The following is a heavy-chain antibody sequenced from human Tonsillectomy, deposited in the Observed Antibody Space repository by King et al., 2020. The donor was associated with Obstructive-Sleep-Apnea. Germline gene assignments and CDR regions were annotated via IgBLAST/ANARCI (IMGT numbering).Heavy chain of an antibody. V-gene: IGHV3-15*01. Sequence: QLVESGGGLVKPGGSLRLSCAASGIIITNAWMSWVRRAPGGGLDWVGRIRSKTDGGTTDYAPPVNGRFTISRDDSTNTLYLQMNSLTIEDTAVFYCTTIVRSGGLYYFDYWGQGTLVTVSS. CDR3: TTIVRSGGLYYFDY. CDR1: GIIITNAW. J-gene: IGHJ4*02. CDR2: IRSKTDGGTT. D-gene: IGHD2-15*01.